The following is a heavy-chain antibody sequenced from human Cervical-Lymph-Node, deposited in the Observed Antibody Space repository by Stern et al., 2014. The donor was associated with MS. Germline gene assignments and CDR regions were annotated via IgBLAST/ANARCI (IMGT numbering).Heavy chain of an antibody. Sequence: QLVESGGAVVQPGGSLRLSCAASGFTFDHYTMQWVRQLPGKGLEWVSLISWDGGRTDYADSVKGRFTISRDNRKHSLYLQMNSLRPEDSALYYCAKSLGVVPAYDYWGQGALVTVSS. D-gene: IGHD2-15*01. CDR1: GFTFDHYT. V-gene: IGHV3-43*01. J-gene: IGHJ4*02. CDR2: ISWDGGRT. CDR3: AKSLGVVPAYDY.